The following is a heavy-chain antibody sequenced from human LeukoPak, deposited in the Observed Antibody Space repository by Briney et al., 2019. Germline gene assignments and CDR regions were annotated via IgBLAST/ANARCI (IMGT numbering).Heavy chain of an antibody. V-gene: IGHV4-59*12. CDR3: AREFDTAMVIYFDY. CDR1: GGSISSYY. D-gene: IGHD5-18*01. J-gene: IGHJ4*02. CDR2: IYYSGST. Sequence: SETLSLTCTVSGGSISSYYWSWIRQPPGKGLEWIGYIYYSGSTNYNPSLKSRVTMSVDTSKNQFSLKLSSVTAADTAVYYCAREFDTAMVIYFDYWGQGTLVTVSS.